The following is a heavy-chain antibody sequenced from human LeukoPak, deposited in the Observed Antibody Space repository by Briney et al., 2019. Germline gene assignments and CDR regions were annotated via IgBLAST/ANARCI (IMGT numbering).Heavy chain of an antibody. CDR2: IYPGDSDT. Sequence: GESLKISCKGSGYSFTSYWIGWVRQMPGKGLEWMGIIYPGDSDTGYSPSFQGQVTISADKSISTAYLQWSSLKASDTAMYYCARRDGYCSSTSCYADYYYGMDVWGQGTTVTVSS. D-gene: IGHD2-2*01. CDR3: ARRDGYCSSTSCYADYYYGMDV. V-gene: IGHV5-51*01. CDR1: GYSFTSYW. J-gene: IGHJ6*02.